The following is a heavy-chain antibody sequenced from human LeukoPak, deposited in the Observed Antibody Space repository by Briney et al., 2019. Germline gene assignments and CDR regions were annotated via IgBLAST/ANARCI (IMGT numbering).Heavy chain of an antibody. CDR3: ARDSSGWSKNY. V-gene: IGHV3-23*01. CDR1: GFTFTTDA. CDR2: ISGSGGDT. D-gene: IGHD6-19*01. Sequence: GGSLRLSCAASGFTFTTDAMTWVRQAPGKGLQWVSAISGSGGDTYYEDSVKGRFTISRDNSKNMMYLQMNSLRAEDTAVYYCARDSSGWSKNYWGQGALVTVSS. J-gene: IGHJ4*02.